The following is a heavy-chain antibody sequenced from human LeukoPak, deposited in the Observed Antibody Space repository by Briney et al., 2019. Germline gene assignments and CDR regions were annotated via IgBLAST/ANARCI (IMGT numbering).Heavy chain of an antibody. J-gene: IGHJ4*02. CDR2: ISGSGGST. D-gene: IGHD5-24*01. Sequence: PGGSLRLSCAASGFTFSSYAMSWVRQAPGKGLEWVSAISGSGGSTYYADSVKGRFTISRDSSKNTVSLQMNSLRAGDSALYYCGRDPSARVTIDFWGQGTLVTVSS. CDR1: GFTFSSYA. CDR3: GRDPSARVTIDF. V-gene: IGHV3-23*01.